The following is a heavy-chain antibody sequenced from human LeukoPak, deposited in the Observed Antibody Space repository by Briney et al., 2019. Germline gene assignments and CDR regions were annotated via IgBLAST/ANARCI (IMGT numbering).Heavy chain of an antibody. Sequence: PGGSLRLSCAASGFTFSSYGMHWVRQAPGKGLEWGAFIRYDGSNKYYADSVKGRFTISRDNSKNTLYLQMNSLRAEDTAVYYCAKQGGGNNWFDPWGQGTLVTASS. CDR1: GFTFSSYG. CDR3: AKQGGGNNWFDP. D-gene: IGHD2-15*01. CDR2: IRYDGSNK. J-gene: IGHJ5*02. V-gene: IGHV3-30*02.